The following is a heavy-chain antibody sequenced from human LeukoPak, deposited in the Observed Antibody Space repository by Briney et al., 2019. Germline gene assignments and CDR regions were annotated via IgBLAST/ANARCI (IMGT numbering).Heavy chain of an antibody. CDR3: ATHYYASGNYYTPIFY. CDR2: IRYDESDR. V-gene: IGHV3-30*02. Sequence: AGGSLRLSCAASGFTFSRYGMHWVRQAPGKWLECVAFIRYDESDRKYKDSVKGRFTVSKDNSKNTLSLQMHSLRVEDTAVYYCATHYYASGNYYTPIFYWGQGALVTVSS. CDR1: GFTFSRYG. J-gene: IGHJ4*02. D-gene: IGHD3-10*01.